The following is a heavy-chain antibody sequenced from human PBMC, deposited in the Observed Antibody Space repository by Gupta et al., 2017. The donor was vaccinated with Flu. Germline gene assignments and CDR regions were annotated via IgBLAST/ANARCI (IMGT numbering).Heavy chain of an antibody. D-gene: IGHD2-2*01. V-gene: IGHV1-69*01. CDR2: IIPSFGTA. CDR3: ARPRDIVVVPAAPLYYGMDV. CDR1: GRTFSSYA. J-gene: IGHJ6*02. Sequence: QVQLVQSGAEVKKLGSSVKVSCKASGRTFSSYAISWVRQAPGHGLEWMGGIIPSFGTANYAQKFQGRVTIIADESTSTAYMELSSLRSEDTALYYCARPRDIVVVPAAPLYYGMDVWGQGTTVTVSS.